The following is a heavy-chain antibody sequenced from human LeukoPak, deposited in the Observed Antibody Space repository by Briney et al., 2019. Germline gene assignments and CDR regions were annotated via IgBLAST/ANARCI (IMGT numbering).Heavy chain of an antibody. J-gene: IGHJ6*02. Sequence: GGSLRLSCAASGFAFRDYAMHWVRPVPGKGLGWVSLISGDGGGTYYADSVKGRFTVSRDNSKNSLYLQMNSLRSEDTALYYCAKRRVSSGPYYYYYGMDVWGQGTTVTVSS. CDR1: GFAFRDYA. D-gene: IGHD3-10*01. CDR3: AKRRVSSGPYYYYYGMDV. V-gene: IGHV3-43*02. CDR2: ISGDGGGT.